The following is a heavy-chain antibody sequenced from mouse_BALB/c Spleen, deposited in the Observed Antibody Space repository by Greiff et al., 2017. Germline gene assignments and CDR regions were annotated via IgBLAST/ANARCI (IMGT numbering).Heavy chain of an antibody. CDR2: ISSGGSYT. J-gene: IGHJ2*01. CDR3: ARRGYDGYYGFDY. CDR1: GFTFSSYA. Sequence: EVQRVESGGGLVKPGGSLKLSCAASGFTFSSYAMSWVRQSPEKRLEWVAEISSGGSYTYYPDTVTGRFTISRDNAKNTLYLEMSSLRSEDTAMYYCARRGYDGYYGFDYWGQGTTLTVSS. D-gene: IGHD2-3*01. V-gene: IGHV5-9-4*01.